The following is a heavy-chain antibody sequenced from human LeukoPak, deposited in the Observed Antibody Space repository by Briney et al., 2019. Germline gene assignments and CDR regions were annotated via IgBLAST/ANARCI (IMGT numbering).Heavy chain of an antibody. Sequence: GGSLRLSCAASGFTFSSYSMNWVRQAPGKGLEWVSSISSSSSYIYYADSVKGRFSISRDNSKNTPYLQMNSLRAEDTAVYYCARHLDDFWSGYHFDYWGQGTLVTVSS. CDR2: ISSSSSYI. CDR3: ARHLDDFWSGYHFDY. V-gene: IGHV3-21*01. CDR1: GFTFSSYS. J-gene: IGHJ4*02. D-gene: IGHD3-3*01.